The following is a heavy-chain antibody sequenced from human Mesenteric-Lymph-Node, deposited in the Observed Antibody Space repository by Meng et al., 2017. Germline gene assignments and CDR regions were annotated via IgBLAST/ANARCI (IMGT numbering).Heavy chain of an antibody. V-gene: IGHV1-69*10. CDR2: IIPILGTT. Sequence: QVQLVQSGAEVKKPVSSVKVSCKASGGKFTSFVFNWVRQAPGQGLEWMGGIIPILGTTNYAEKFRGRLTISADTSARTAYMELTSLNSDDTAVYYCARLDLGLDHWGQGTLVTVSS. CDR3: ARLDLGLDH. CDR1: GGKFTSFV. D-gene: IGHD3-16*01. J-gene: IGHJ4*02.